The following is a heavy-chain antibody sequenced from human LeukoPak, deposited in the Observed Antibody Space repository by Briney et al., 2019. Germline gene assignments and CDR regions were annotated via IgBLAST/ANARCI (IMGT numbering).Heavy chain of an antibody. CDR2: IIPIFGTA. V-gene: IGHV1-69*01. Sequence: GSSVKVSCKASGGTFSSYAISWVRQAPGQGLEWMGGIIPIFGTANYAQKFQGRVTITADESTSTAYMELSSLRSEDTAVYYCARLGVSSGWSEADFDYWGQGTLVTVSS. CDR3: ARLGVSSGWSEADFDY. J-gene: IGHJ4*02. D-gene: IGHD6-19*01. CDR1: GGTFSSYA.